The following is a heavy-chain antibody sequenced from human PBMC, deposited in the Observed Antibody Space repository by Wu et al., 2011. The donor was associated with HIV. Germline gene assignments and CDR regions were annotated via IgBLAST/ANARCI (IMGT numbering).Heavy chain of an antibody. CDR2: VIPILGTT. CDR3: ARAYDLWSGSGYYYYMDV. V-gene: IGHV1-69*11. J-gene: IGHJ6*03. CDR1: GGTFSTYA. D-gene: IGHD3-3*01. Sequence: QVQLVQSGAEVKKPGSSVEVSCKASGGTFSTYAISWVRQAPGQGPEWMGRVIPILGTTNYAQKFQGRVTITADESTSTAYMELSSLRSDDTAVYYCARAYDLWSGSGYYYYMDVWGKGTTVSVSS.